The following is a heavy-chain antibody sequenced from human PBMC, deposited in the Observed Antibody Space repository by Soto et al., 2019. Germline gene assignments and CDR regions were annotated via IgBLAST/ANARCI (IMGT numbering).Heavy chain of an antibody. J-gene: IGHJ5*02. CDR1: GGSISSGGYY. Sequence: QVQLQESGPGLVKPSQTLSLTCTVSGGSISSGGYYWSWIRQHPGKGLEWIGYIYYSGSTYYNPSLKSRVTISVDTSKTQFSLKLSSVTAADTAVYYCARDGRAAAGIRRWFDPWGQGTLVTVSS. D-gene: IGHD6-13*01. V-gene: IGHV4-31*03. CDR3: ARDGRAAAGIRRWFDP. CDR2: IYYSGST.